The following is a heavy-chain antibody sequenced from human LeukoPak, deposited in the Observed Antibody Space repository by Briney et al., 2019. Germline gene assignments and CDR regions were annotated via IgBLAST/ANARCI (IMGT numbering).Heavy chain of an antibody. CDR1: GYSFTSYW. CDR3: ARDPSYDSSGYYFLPVN. CDR2: IYPGDSDT. V-gene: IGHV5-51*01. J-gene: IGHJ4*02. Sequence: GESLKITCKGSGYSFTSYWIGWVRQMPGKGLEWMGIIYPGDSDTRYSPSFQGQVTISADKSISTAYLQWSSLKASDTAMYYCARDPSYDSSGYYFLPVNWGQGTLVTVSS. D-gene: IGHD3-22*01.